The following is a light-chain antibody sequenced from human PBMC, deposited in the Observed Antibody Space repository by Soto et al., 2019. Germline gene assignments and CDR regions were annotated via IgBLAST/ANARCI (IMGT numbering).Light chain of an antibody. J-gene: IGKJ2*01. CDR3: MQGTHWPYT. Sequence: DVVMTQSPLCLPVTLVQPASISCRSNHSLVYCDGKTYLNWFQQRPGQSPRRLIYEVSNRDSGVPDRFSGSGSGTDFTLKISRVEAEDVGVYYCMQGTHWPYTFGQGTKLEIK. CDR1: HSLVYCDGKTY. CDR2: EVS. V-gene: IGKV2-30*01.